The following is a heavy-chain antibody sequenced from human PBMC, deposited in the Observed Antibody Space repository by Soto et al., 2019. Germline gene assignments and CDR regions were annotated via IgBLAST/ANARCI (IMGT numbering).Heavy chain of an antibody. Sequence: ASVKVSCKASGYTFTSYAMHWVRQAPGQRLEWMGWINAGNGNTKYSQKFQGRVTITRDTSASTAYMELSSLRSEDTAVYYCARGRDADFEPLDYWGQGTLVTVSS. CDR3: ARGRDADFEPLDY. CDR1: GYTFTSYA. CDR2: INAGNGNT. V-gene: IGHV1-3*01. J-gene: IGHJ4*02.